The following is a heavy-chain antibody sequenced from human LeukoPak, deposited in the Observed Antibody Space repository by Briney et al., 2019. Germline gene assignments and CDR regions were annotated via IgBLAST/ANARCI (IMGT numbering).Heavy chain of an antibody. D-gene: IGHD1-26*01. Sequence: SETLSLICTVSGVSISSYYWSWIRQPPGKGLEWIGYIAYTGSTNYNPSLKSRVTISVDTSKNQFSLKLSSVTVADTAVYYCAGRVGDSAFDIWGPGTMVTVSS. CDR3: AGRVGDSAFDI. V-gene: IGHV4-59*08. J-gene: IGHJ3*02. CDR1: GVSISSYY. CDR2: IAYTGST.